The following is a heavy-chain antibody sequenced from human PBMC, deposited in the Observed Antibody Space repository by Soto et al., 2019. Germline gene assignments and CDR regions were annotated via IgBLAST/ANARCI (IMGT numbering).Heavy chain of an antibody. CDR2: ISGSGGST. Sequence: EVQLLESGGGLVQPGGSLRLSCAASGFTFSSYAMSWVRQAPGKGLEWVSAISGSGGSTYYADSVKGRFTISRDNSKNTLYLEMNRLRAEDTAVYYCAKDLSDSSGRVGDYWGQGTLVTVSS. J-gene: IGHJ4*02. D-gene: IGHD6-19*01. V-gene: IGHV3-23*01. CDR3: AKDLSDSSGRVGDY. CDR1: GFTFSSYA.